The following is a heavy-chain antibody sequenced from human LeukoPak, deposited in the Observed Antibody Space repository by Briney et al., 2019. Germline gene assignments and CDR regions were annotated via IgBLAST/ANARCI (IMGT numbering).Heavy chain of an antibody. CDR1: GHTFTVYD. D-gene: IGHD1-26*01. J-gene: IGHJ4*02. V-gene: IGHV1-8*01. Sequence: ASVKVSCKASGHTFTVYDINWVRQAIGQGLEWMGWMNPSTGDTGYAQKFQGRVTMTRNTSVDTAFMELSGLGSEDTAVYYCTRGSLSGSSRDYWGQGTLVTVSS. CDR2: MNPSTGDT. CDR3: TRGSLSGSSRDY.